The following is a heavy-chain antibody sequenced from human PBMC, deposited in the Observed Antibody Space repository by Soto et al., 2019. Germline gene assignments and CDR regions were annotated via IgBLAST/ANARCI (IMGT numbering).Heavy chain of an antibody. V-gene: IGHV1-2*04. D-gene: IGHD5-12*01. CDR3: ARDPGEVATTHFDY. CDR1: GYTFTGYY. J-gene: IGHJ4*02. CDR2: INPNSGGT. Sequence: QVQLVQSGAEVKKPGASVKVSCKASGYTFTGYYMHWVRQAPGQGLEWMGWINPNSGGTNYVPKFQGWVTMTRDTSISTAYMELSRLRSDDTAVYYCARDPGEVATTHFDYWGQGTLVTVSS.